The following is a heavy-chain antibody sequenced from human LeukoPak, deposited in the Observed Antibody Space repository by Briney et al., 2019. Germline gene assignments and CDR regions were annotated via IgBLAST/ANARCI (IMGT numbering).Heavy chain of an antibody. D-gene: IGHD6-6*01. CDR2: IYYSGST. Sequence: SETLSLTCTVSGGSISSSSYYWGWIRQPPGKGLEWIGSIYYSGSTYYNPSLRSRVTISVDTSKNQFSLKPSSVTAADTAVYYCARRAARPFDYWGQGTLVTVSS. V-gene: IGHV4-39*01. CDR3: ARRAARPFDY. J-gene: IGHJ4*02. CDR1: GGSISSSSYY.